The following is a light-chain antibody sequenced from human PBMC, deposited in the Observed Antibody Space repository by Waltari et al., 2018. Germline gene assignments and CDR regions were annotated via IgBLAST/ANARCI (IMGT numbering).Light chain of an antibody. CDR2: NAS. J-gene: IGKJ4*01. CDR1: KSISTY. V-gene: IGKV3-11*01. Sequence: EFVLTQSPAPLSFSPGESATLPRSASKSISTYLAWYQQKPGQAPRLLMDNASNRTTGIPARFSGSGTGTDFTLTVSSLEPEDFAVYYCQQRGSWPLTFGGGTKVEIK. CDR3: QQRGSWPLT.